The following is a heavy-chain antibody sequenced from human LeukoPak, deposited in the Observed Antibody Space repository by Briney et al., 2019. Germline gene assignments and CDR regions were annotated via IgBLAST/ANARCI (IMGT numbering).Heavy chain of an antibody. D-gene: IGHD6-19*01. CDR1: GASISSGSNY. J-gene: IGHJ4*02. CDR2: IYSSGST. V-gene: IGHV4-39*07. Sequence: SETLSLTCSVSGASISSGSNYWGWIRQHPGKTLEWIGSIYSSGSTYYNPSLKSRIIIIIDTPKNHFSLTLSSVTAADTAVYYCAREEAVAGTGSYFDYWGQGTLVTVSS. CDR3: AREEAVAGTGSYFDY.